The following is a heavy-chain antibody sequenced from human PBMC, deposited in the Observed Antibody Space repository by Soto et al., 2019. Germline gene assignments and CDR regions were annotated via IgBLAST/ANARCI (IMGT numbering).Heavy chain of an antibody. CDR2: ISSDGNHQ. CDR1: GFMFNDYA. Sequence: QPVGSLRLSCATSGFMFNDYAMYWVRQAPGQGLEWVAMISSDGNHQFYVDNVRGRFTVSRDNSKNTLNLQMNSLRPEDTAVYYCSRGTYYPQSSGLHADYWGPGTVVTVSS. J-gene: IGHJ4*02. V-gene: IGHV3-30*03. D-gene: IGHD3-22*01. CDR3: SRGTYYPQSSGLHADY.